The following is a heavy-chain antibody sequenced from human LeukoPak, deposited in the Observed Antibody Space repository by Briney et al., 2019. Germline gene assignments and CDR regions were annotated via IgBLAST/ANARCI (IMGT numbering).Heavy chain of an antibody. Sequence: SETLSLTCTVSGGSITGYYWSWIRQPPGKGLEWIGYVFYSGGTLYNPSVNNRVSISVDASKTQFSLKLTSVTAADTAVYYCARHITVTYDAFDLWGRGTMVTVSS. V-gene: IGHV4-59*08. CDR1: GGSITGYY. CDR2: VFYSGGT. J-gene: IGHJ3*01. CDR3: ARHITVTYDAFDL. D-gene: IGHD6-19*01.